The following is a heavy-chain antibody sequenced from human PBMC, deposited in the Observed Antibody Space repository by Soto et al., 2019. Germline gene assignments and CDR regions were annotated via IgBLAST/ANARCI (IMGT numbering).Heavy chain of an antibody. D-gene: IGHD3-22*01. CDR3: AKTYYYDNSGYSIFDY. CDR1: GFTFSSYA. Sequence: GGSLRLSCAASGFTFSSYAMSWVRQAPGKGLEWVSAISGSGGSTYYADSVKGRFTISRDNSKNTLYLQMNSLRAEDTAVYYCAKTYYYDNSGYSIFDYWGQGTLVTVSS. CDR2: ISGSGGST. V-gene: IGHV3-23*01. J-gene: IGHJ4*02.